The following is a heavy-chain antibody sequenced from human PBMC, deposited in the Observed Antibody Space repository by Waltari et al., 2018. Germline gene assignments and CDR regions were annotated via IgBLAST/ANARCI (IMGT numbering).Heavy chain of an antibody. CDR3: ARDPARRADY. Sequence: EVQLVESGGGLVQPGGSLRLSCVASGFTLSNYWMHWVRQAPGKGLEGVDNKKRDGSQTDYVDSVKGRFAISRDNARNSLYLQMNSLRADDTAIYYCARDPARRADYWGQGTLVTVSS. V-gene: IGHV3-7*01. J-gene: IGHJ4*02. CDR1: GFTLSNYW. CDR2: KKRDGSQT.